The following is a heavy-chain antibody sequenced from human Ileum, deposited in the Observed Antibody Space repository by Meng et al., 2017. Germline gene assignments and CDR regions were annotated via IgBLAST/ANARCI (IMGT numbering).Heavy chain of an antibody. V-gene: IGHV3-11*01. CDR2: ISGSGRTI. CDR3: ARGVTGYSSSWDYFDY. CDR1: GFTLSDYY. J-gene: IGHJ4*02. D-gene: IGHD6-13*01. Sequence: QVQLVESGGGLVKPGVSLRLSWASSGFTLSDYYMDWIRQAPGKGLEWVSFISGSGRTIYQADSVKGRFTISRNNAKNSLYLQMNSLRAEDTAVYFCARGVTGYSSSWDYFDYWGRGTLVTVSS.